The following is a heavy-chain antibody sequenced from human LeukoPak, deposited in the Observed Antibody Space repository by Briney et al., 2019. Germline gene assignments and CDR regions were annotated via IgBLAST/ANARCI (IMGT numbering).Heavy chain of an antibody. J-gene: IGHJ4*02. V-gene: IGHV4-61*09. CDR3: ARGAPEGGSYNNFDY. CDR1: GGSISSGSYY. D-gene: IGHD1-26*01. Sequence: SQTLSLTCTVSGGSISSGSYYWSWIRQPAGKGLEWIGHIYTSGSTNYNPSLKSRVTVSLDTSKNQFSLKLSSVTAADTAVYYCARGAPEGGSYNNFDYWGQGTLVTVSS. CDR2: IYTSGST.